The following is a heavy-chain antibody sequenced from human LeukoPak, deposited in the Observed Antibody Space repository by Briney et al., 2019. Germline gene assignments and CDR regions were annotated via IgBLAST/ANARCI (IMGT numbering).Heavy chain of an antibody. CDR2: ISYDGSNK. J-gene: IGHJ4*02. Sequence: PGGSLRLSCAASGFTFSSYAMHWVRQAPGKGLEWVAVISYDGSNKYYADSVKGRFTISRDNSKNTLYLQMNSLRAKDTAVYYCARVYGDYGYFDYWGQGTLVTVSS. CDR1: GFTFSSYA. V-gene: IGHV3-30-3*01. CDR3: ARVYGDYGYFDY. D-gene: IGHD4-17*01.